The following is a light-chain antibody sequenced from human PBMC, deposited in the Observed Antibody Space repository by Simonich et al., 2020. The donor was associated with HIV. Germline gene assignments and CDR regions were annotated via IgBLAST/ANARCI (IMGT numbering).Light chain of an antibody. CDR3: QQYNNWPSPFT. V-gene: IGKV3-15*01. Sequence: VVMTQSPATLSVSPGERVTLSCRASQSVTSNLAWYQQKPGQSPRLLIYDASTRATGIPARFSGSGSGTDFTLTISRLEPEDFAVYYCQQYNNWPSPFTFGPGTKVDIK. J-gene: IGKJ3*01. CDR1: QSVTSN. CDR2: DAS.